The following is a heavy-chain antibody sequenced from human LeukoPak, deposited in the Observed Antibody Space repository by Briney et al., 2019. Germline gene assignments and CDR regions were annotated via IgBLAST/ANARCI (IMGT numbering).Heavy chain of an antibody. J-gene: IGHJ6*03. CDR3: ARVRLEGDILTGYYWAYYYYYMDV. V-gene: IGHV1-18*01. CDR2: ISAYNGNT. D-gene: IGHD3-9*01. CDR1: GYTFTSYG. Sequence: GASVKVSCKASGYTFTSYGISWVRQAPGQGLEWMGWISAYNGNTNYAQKLQGRVTMTTDTSTSTAYMELRSLRSDDTAVYYCARVRLEGDILTGYYWAYYYYYMDVWGKGTTVTISS.